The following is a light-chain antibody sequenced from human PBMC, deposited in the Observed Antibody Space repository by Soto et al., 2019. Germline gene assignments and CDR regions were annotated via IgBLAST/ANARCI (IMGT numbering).Light chain of an antibody. Sequence: QSVLTQPPSASGTPGQRVTIYCSGSSSNIGSNSVNWYQQLPGTAPKLLMYSSNQRPSWVPARFSGSKSGTSASLAISGLQSEDEADYYCAAWDDSLNGVVFGGGTKLTVL. CDR1: SSNIGSNS. V-gene: IGLV1-44*01. J-gene: IGLJ2*01. CDR2: SSN. CDR3: AAWDDSLNGVV.